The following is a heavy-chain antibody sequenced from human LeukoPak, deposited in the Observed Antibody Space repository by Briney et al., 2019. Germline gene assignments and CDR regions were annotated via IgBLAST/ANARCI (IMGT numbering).Heavy chain of an antibody. Sequence: SQTLSVTCAISGDSVSSKNGAWNWIRQSPSRGLEWLGRTYYRSKWYNDYAVSVQGRISINPDTSKNQFSLQLNSVTPEDTAVYYCAREVGTSGWYTFDYWGQGTLVTVSS. D-gene: IGHD6-19*01. CDR1: GDSVSSKNGA. V-gene: IGHV6-1*01. J-gene: IGHJ4*02. CDR2: TYYRSKWYN. CDR3: AREVGTSGWYTFDY.